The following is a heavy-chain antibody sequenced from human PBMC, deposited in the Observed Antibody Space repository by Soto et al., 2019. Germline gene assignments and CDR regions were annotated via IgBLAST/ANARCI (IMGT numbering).Heavy chain of an antibody. D-gene: IGHD3-3*02. CDR2: VYYGGAIFYSGNI. V-gene: IGHV4-39*01. Sequence: SETLSLTCTVSGDSISSSNSHWGWTRQPPGRGLEYIGSVYYGGAIFYSGNIYYNPSLKSRVTISVDTSKNQFSLRLSSVTAADTGVYYCVRYDRINMKPYSPEGFHIWGQGTMVTVSS. CDR1: GDSISSSNSH. CDR3: VRYDRINMKPYSPEGFHI. J-gene: IGHJ3*02.